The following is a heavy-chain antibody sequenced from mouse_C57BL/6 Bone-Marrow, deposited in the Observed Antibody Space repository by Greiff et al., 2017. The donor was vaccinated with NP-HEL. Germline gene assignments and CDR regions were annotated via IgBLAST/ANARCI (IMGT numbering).Heavy chain of an antibody. J-gene: IGHJ4*01. CDR3: ARRGICSNYFYYYAMDY. D-gene: IGHD2-5*01. Sequence: EVKLVESGGGLVKPGGSLKLSCAASGFTFSDYGMHWVRQAPEKGLEWVAYISSGSSTIYYADTVKGRFTISRDNAKNTLFLQMTSLRSEDTAMYYCARRGICSNYFYYYAMDYWGQGTSVTVSS. V-gene: IGHV5-17*01. CDR2: ISSGSSTI. CDR1: GFTFSDYG.